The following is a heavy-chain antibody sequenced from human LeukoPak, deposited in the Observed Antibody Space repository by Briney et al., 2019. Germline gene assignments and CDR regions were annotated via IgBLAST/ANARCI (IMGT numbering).Heavy chain of an antibody. D-gene: IGHD3-16*01. V-gene: IGHV3-23*01. CDR3: ANQGRRGPNAFDI. CDR1: GFTFSSYA. J-gene: IGHJ3*02. CDR2: ISGSGGST. Sequence: GGSLRLSCAASGFTFSSYAMSWVRQAPGEGLEWVSAISGSGGSTYYADSVKGRFTISRDNSKNTLYLQMNSLRAEDTAVYYCANQGRRGPNAFDIWGQGTMVTVSS.